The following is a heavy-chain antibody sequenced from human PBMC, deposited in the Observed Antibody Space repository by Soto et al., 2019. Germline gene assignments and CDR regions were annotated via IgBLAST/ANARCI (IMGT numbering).Heavy chain of an antibody. V-gene: IGHV1-3*01. Sequence: QVQLVQSGAEVKKPGASVKVSCKASGYSFTSYAMHWVRQAPGQRLEWMGWINAGNGNTKYSQRFHGRVAITRDTSASTAYMELSSLRSEDTAVYYCASPARSYFGDGFDIWGQGTMVTVSS. CDR1: GYSFTSYA. D-gene: IGHD2-21*01. J-gene: IGHJ3*02. CDR2: INAGNGNT. CDR3: ASPARSYFGDGFDI.